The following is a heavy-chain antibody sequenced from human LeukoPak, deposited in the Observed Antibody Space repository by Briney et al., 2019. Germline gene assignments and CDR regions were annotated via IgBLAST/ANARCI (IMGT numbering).Heavy chain of an antibody. CDR1: GFTVSSDF. CDR2: IDGGGTT. J-gene: IGHJ4*02. Sequence: GGSLRLSCAASGFTVSSDFMIWVRQAPGKGLEWVSKIDGGGTTNYADSVKGRFTVSRDNSKNTVYLQMDSLRVEDTAMYSCANRGYWGQGTLVTVSS. V-gene: IGHV3-66*01. CDR3: ANRGY.